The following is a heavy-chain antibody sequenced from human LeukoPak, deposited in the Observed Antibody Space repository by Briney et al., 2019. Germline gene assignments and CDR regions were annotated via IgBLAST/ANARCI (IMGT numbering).Heavy chain of an antibody. CDR1: GYTFTDYY. J-gene: IGHJ5*02. V-gene: IGHV1-2*02. CDR3: VRDRPINWFDP. CDR2: IKPNSGDT. Sequence: ASVKVSCKASGYTFTDYYVHWVRQAPGQGLEWMGLIKPNSGDTSYAQKFQGRVTMTRNTSITTAYMELSRLRSDDTAVYYCVRDRPINWFDPWGQGTLVTVSS.